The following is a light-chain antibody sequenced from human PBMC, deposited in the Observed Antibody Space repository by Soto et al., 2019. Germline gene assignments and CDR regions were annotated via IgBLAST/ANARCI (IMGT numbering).Light chain of an antibody. CDR2: DDN. CDR1: SSDVGAYIF. V-gene: IGLV2-8*01. J-gene: IGLJ1*01. Sequence: QSALTQPPSASGSPGQSVTISCTGTSSDVGAYIFCSWYHQHPGNAPKLMVYDDNRRPPGVRDRFFGSESGNTASLTVSGLQAEDDDYYYCVSFAGGTYVFGTGTKLTVL. CDR3: VSFAGGTYV.